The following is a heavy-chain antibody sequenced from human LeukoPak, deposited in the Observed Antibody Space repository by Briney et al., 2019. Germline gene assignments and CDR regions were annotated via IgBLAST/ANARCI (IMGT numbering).Heavy chain of an antibody. J-gene: IGHJ6*02. CDR3: ATDGSRYYYYGMDV. CDR1: GYTLTELS. Sequence: ASVKVSCKVSGYTLTELSMHWVRQAPGEGLEWMGGFDPEDGETIYAQKFQGRVTMTEDTSTDTAYMELSSLRSEDTAVYYCATDGSRYYYYGMDVWGQGTTVTVSS. D-gene: IGHD1-1*01. V-gene: IGHV1-24*01. CDR2: FDPEDGET.